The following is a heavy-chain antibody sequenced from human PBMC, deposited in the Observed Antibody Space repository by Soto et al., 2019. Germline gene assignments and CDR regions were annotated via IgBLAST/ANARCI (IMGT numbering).Heavy chain of an antibody. D-gene: IGHD2-2*01. J-gene: IGHJ5*02. V-gene: IGHV3-74*01. CDR2: INNEGSHT. CDR3: VRDGHCITSSCYGNGFDP. CDR1: GFTFSTYW. Sequence: EVQLVESGGGLVQPGGSLRLSCAASGFTFSTYWMHWVRQVPGKGLVWVSRINNEGSHTDYADSVKGRFTISRDNVKNTLYLEMNSLRAKDTAVYFCVRDGHCITSSCYGNGFDPWGQGTLVTVSS.